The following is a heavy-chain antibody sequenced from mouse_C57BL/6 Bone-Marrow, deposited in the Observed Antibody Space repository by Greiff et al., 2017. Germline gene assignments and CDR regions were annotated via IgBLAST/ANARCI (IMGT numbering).Heavy chain of an antibody. CDR2: FYPGSGSI. V-gene: IGHV1-62-2*01. J-gene: IGHJ3*01. Sequence: QVHVKQSGAELVKPGASVKLSCKASGYTFTEYTIHWVKQRSGQGLEWIGWFYPGSGSIKYNEKFKDKATLTADKSSSTVYMELSRLTSEDSAVYFCARHEGGFLWFAYWGQGTLVTVSA. CDR3: ARHEGGFLWFAY. CDR1: GYTFTEYT.